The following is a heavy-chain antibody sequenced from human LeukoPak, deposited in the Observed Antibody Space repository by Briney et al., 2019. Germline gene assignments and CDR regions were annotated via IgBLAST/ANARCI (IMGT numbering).Heavy chain of an antibody. CDR2: ISAYNGNT. V-gene: IGHV1-18*01. Sequence: ASVKASCKASGYTFTSYGITWVRQAPGQGLEWMGWISAYNGNTHFAQKIQDRVTMTTDTSTSTAYMELRSLRFDDTAVYYCASCLGWRGQQLDFYVWGQGTMVTVSS. J-gene: IGHJ3*01. CDR3: ASCLGWRGQQLDFYV. D-gene: IGHD6-13*01. CDR1: GYTFTSYG.